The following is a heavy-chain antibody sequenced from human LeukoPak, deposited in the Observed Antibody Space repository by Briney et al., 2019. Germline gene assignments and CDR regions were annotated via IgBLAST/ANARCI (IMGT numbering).Heavy chain of an antibody. D-gene: IGHD3-10*01. J-gene: IGHJ4*02. V-gene: IGHV1-46*01. Sequence: ASVKVSFKASGSSFTRYFIHWVRQPPGQGLEWMGIIIPSDGSTSYAQKFQGRVTMTRDTFTSTVYMELSSLRSEDTAVYYCARGKVVTMVRGVIITYFDYWGQGTLVTVSS. CDR3: ARGKVVTMVRGVIITYFDY. CDR2: IIPSDGST. CDR1: GSSFTRYF.